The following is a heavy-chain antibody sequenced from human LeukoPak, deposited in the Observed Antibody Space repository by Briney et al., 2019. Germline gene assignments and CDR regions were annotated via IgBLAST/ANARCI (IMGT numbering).Heavy chain of an antibody. V-gene: IGHV4-30-4*01. CDR2: IYYSGST. D-gene: IGHD2-2*01. CDR3: ARDQDCSSTSCYSTSGMDV. J-gene: IGHJ6*04. CDR1: GGSISSGDYY. Sequence: SQTLSLTCTVSGGSISSGDYYWSWIRQPPGKGLEWIGYIYYSGSTYYNPSLKSRVTISVDTSKNQFSLKLSSVTAADTAAYYCARDQDCSSTSCYSTSGMDVWGKGTTVTVSS.